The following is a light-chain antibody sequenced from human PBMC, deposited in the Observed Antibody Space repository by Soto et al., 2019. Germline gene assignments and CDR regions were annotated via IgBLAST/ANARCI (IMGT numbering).Light chain of an antibody. CDR1: QSVSGN. CDR2: AGS. V-gene: IGKV3-15*01. Sequence: EIVMTQSPATLSVSPGDRATLSGRASQSVSGNLAWYQQKPGQAPRLLIYAGSSRATGIPARFSGSGSGTEFTLTISSLQSEDFAVYYCQQYKNWPPITFGQGTRLEIK. CDR3: QQYKNWPPIT. J-gene: IGKJ5*01.